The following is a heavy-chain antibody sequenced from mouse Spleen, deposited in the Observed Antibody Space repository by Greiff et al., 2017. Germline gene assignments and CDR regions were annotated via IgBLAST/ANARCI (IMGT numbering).Heavy chain of an antibody. V-gene: IGHV5-12*02. CDR3: ARQGWDVGYFDY. Sequence: EVQGVESGGGLVQPGGSLKLSCATSGFTFSDYYMYWVRQTPEKRLEWVAYISNGGGSTYYPDTVKGRFTISRDNAKNTLYLQMSRLKSEDTAMYYCARQGWDVGYFDYWGQGTTLTVSS. J-gene: IGHJ2*01. CDR1: GFTFSDYY. D-gene: IGHD4-1*01. CDR2: ISNGGGST.